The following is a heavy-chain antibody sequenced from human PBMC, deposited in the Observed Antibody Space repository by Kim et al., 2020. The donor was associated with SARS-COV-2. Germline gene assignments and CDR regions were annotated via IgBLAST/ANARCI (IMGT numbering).Heavy chain of an antibody. CDR1: GYTFTSYD. V-gene: IGHV1-8*01. D-gene: IGHD3-10*01. CDR3: SRGQPAVLLRFGELQLDY. J-gene: IGHJ4*01. CDR2: MNPNSGNT. Sequence: ASVKVSCKASGYTFTSYDINWVRQATGQGLEWMGLMNPNSGNTVYAQKFQGRVTMTRNTSISTANIELSSLRSEDTAVYNCSRGQPAVLLRFGELQLDYW.